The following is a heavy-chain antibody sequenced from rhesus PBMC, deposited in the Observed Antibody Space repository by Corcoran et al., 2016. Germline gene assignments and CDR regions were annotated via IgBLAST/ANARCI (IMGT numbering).Heavy chain of an antibody. CDR2: INTGGGST. CDR1: GGSISGYYY. V-gene: IGHV3-8*01. D-gene: IGHD6-13*01. Sequence: VQLQESGPGLVKPSETLSLTCAVSGGSISGYYYWRWIRQAPGKGLEWVSAINTGGGSTWYTDSVKGRFTISKENAKNTLYLQMDSLRAEDTAVYYCARDIPPGYSSWSLGGYWGQGVLVTVSS. J-gene: IGHJ4*01. CDR3: ARDIPPGYSSWSLGGY.